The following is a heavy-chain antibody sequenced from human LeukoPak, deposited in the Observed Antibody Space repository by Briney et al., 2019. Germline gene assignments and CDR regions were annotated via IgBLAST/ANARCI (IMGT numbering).Heavy chain of an antibody. V-gene: IGHV4-34*01. CDR1: GGSFSGYN. Sequence: SETLSLTCAVYGGSFSGYNWSWFRQPPGKGLEWIGETNHSGSTNYNPSLKSRVTISVDTSKNQFSLKLSSVTAADTAVYYCARQPHRPRSWRHYYYMDVWGKGTTVTVSS. CDR3: ARQPHRPRSWRHYYYMDV. J-gene: IGHJ6*03. CDR2: TNHSGST.